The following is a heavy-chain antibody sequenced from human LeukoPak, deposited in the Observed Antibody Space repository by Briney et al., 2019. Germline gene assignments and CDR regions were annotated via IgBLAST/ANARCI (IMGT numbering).Heavy chain of an antibody. CDR2: IHYSGST. CDR1: GYSINSGNH. V-gene: IGHV4-38-2*01. D-gene: IGHD1-26*01. J-gene: IGHJ4*02. Sequence: SETLSLTCAVSGYSINSGNHWGWIRQPPEQGLEWIGSIHYSGSTNYNPSLKSRVTISIDTSKNHFSLKLSSVTAADTAVYYCASLGGYQNGNFDYWGRGALVTVSS. CDR3: ASLGGYQNGNFDY.